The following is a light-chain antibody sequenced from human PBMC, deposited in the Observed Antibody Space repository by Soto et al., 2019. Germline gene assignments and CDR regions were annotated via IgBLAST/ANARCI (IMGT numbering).Light chain of an antibody. J-gene: IGKJ1*01. V-gene: IGKV3-11*01. Sequence: EIVLTQSPGTLALSPGERATVSCRASQSVSRFLGWYQQKPGQAPRLLISGASNRATGIPARFSGSGSGTEFTLTISSLEPEDFAVYYCQHRSNWLWTFGQGTKVEIK. CDR2: GAS. CDR3: QHRSNWLWT. CDR1: QSVSRF.